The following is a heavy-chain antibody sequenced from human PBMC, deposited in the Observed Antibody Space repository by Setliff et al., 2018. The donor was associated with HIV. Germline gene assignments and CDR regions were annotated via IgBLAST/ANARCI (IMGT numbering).Heavy chain of an antibody. CDR1: GYTFTTYS. CDR3: ARGALLAVFDFDH. CDR2: INVGKGDT. J-gene: IGHJ4*01. Sequence: GASVKVSCKAFGYTFTTYSLHWVRQAPGQSLEWMGWINVGKGDTKYSQEFQGRISITTGTSASTGYMELSSLRSDDTAVYFCARGALLAVFDFDHWGHGTLVTVSS. D-gene: IGHD3-10*01. V-gene: IGHV1-3*01.